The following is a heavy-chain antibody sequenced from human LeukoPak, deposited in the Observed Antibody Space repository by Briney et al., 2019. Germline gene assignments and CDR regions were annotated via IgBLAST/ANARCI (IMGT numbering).Heavy chain of an antibody. V-gene: IGHV1-46*01. CDR3: ARQGKSYYDFWSGSNTRGPFDY. CDR2: ITPRGGST. D-gene: IGHD3-3*01. Sequence: GASVKVSCKSSGDTFTRYDMHWVRQAPGQGLEWVGRITPRGGSTSYAQKFQGRVTLTRDTSTTTVNMEMSSLRSEDTAVYYCARQGKSYYDFWSGSNTRGPFDYWGQGTLVTVSS. CDR1: GDTFTRYD. J-gene: IGHJ4*02.